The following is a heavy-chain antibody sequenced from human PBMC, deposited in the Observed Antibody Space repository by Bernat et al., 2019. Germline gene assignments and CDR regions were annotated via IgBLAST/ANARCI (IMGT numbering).Heavy chain of an antibody. CDR1: GFTFSSYW. CDR2: IKQDGSET. D-gene: IGHD6-13*01. J-gene: IGHJ4*02. CDR3: ARIAAALRGFDY. V-gene: IGHV3-7*01. Sequence: EVQLVESGGGLVQPGGSLRLSCAASGFTFSSYWMSWVRQAPGKGLEWVTNIKQDGSETSYVDSVTSRFTLTRTNAKNSLYLHMNSRKAEDTAVYYCARIAAALRGFDYWGQGTLVTVSS.